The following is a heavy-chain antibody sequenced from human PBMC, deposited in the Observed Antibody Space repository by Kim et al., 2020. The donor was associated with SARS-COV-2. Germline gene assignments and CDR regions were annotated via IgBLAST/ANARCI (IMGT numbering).Heavy chain of an antibody. CDR2: ISSDGSST. J-gene: IGHJ3*01. Sequence: GGSLRLSCEASGFTFSSYYMHWVRQAPGKGLVWVSRISSDGSSTTYADSVKGRFSISRDDAKNTLYLQMNSLRAEDTAVYYCARGPHDWFGLDVWGQGTVVTVSS. CDR1: GFTFSSYY. D-gene: IGHD3-9*01. CDR3: ARGPHDWFGLDV. V-gene: IGHV3-74*01.